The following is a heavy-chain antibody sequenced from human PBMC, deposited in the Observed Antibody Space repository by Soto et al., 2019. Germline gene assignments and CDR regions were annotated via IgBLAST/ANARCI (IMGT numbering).Heavy chain of an antibody. Sequence: GGSLRLSCAASGFTFSSYGMHWVRQAPGKGLEWVAVIWYDGSNKYYADSVKGRFTISRDNSKNTLYLQMNSLRAEETAVYYCARERVGATPFYGMDVWGQGTTVTSP. CDR3: ARERVGATPFYGMDV. V-gene: IGHV3-33*01. CDR2: IWYDGSNK. J-gene: IGHJ6*02. CDR1: GFTFSSYG. D-gene: IGHD1-26*01.